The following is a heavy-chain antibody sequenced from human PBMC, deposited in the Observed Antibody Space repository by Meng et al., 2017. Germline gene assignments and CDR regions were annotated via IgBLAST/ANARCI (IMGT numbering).Heavy chain of an antibody. CDR2: IIPILGIA. V-gene: IGHV1-69*04. D-gene: IGHD3-16*01. J-gene: IGHJ5*02. Sequence: VPLGHSVAEGKNPGSWVNVSCKASGGTFSSYTISWVRQAPGQGLEWMGRIIPILGIANYAQKFQGRVTITADKSTSTAYMELSSLRSEDTAVYYCARDRGLEFDPWGQGTLVTVSS. CDR1: GGTFSSYT. CDR3: ARDRGLEFDP.